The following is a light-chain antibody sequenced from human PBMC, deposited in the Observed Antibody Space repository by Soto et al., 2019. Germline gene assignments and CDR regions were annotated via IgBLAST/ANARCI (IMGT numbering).Light chain of an antibody. CDR2: KAS. CDR3: QQYNSYSIT. J-gene: IGKJ5*01. Sequence: DIQMTQSPSTLSASVGDRVTITCRASQSISSWLAWYQQKPGKAAKLLIYKASSLESGVPSRFSGSGSGTEFTLTISSLQPHDFATYYCQQYNSYSITFGQGTRLEIK. V-gene: IGKV1-5*03. CDR1: QSISSW.